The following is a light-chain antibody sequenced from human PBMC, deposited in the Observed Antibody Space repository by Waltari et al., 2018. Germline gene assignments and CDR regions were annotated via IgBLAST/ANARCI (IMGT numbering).Light chain of an antibody. Sequence: DIVLTQSPGTLSLSRGERATLSCRASHIVSSSYLAWYQQKPGQAPRLLIYGASSRATGIPDRFSGSGSGTDFTLTISRLEPEDFAVYYCQQYGSSPLTFGGGTKVEIK. CDR2: GAS. J-gene: IGKJ4*01. CDR3: QQYGSSPLT. V-gene: IGKV3-20*01. CDR1: HIVSSSY.